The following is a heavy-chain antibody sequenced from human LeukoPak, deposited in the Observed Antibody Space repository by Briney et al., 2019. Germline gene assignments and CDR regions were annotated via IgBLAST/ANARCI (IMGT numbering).Heavy chain of an antibody. Sequence: XKVSCKXXXYTFTXYGISWVRQAPGQGLEWMGWISAYNGNTNYAQKLQGRVTMTTDTSTSTAYMELRSLRSDDTAVYYCASGGGTSWSVKYYFDYWGQGTLVTVSS. J-gene: IGHJ4*02. D-gene: IGHD2-2*01. CDR3: ASGGGTSWSVKYYFDY. V-gene: IGHV1-18*01. CDR1: XYTFTXYG. CDR2: ISAYNGNT.